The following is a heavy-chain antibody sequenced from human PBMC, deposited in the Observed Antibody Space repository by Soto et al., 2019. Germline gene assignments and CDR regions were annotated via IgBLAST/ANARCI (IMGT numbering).Heavy chain of an antibody. CDR2: IYTGGST. CDR3: ARGGPAYWFDP. Sequence: ESGGGLIQPGGSLRLSCAASGFTVSSNFMTWVRQAPGKGLEWVSVIYTGGSTYYTDSVKGRFTMSRDNSKNTLYLQMNSLRAEDTALYYCARGGPAYWFDPWGQGTLVTVSS. V-gene: IGHV3-53*01. J-gene: IGHJ5*02. CDR1: GFTVSSNF. D-gene: IGHD2-2*01.